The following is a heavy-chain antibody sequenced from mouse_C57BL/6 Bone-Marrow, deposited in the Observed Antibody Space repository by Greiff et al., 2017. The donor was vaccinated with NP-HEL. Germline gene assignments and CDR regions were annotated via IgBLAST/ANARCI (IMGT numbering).Heavy chain of an antibody. CDR1: GYTFTSYT. J-gene: IGHJ2*01. CDR3: ARGYYGVRYFDY. V-gene: IGHV1-4*01. D-gene: IGHD1-1*01. Sequence: QVQLQQSGAELARPGASVKMSCKASGYTFTSYTMHWVKQRPGQGLEWIGYINPSSGYTKYNQKFKDKATLTADKSSSTAYMQLSSLTSEDSAVYYCARGYYGVRYFDYWGQGTTLTVSS. CDR2: INPSSGYT.